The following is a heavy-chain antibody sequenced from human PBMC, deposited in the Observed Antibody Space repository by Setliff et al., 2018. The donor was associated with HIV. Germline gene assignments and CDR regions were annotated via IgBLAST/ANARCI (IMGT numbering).Heavy chain of an antibody. CDR1: GGSFSGYY. CDR3: ARAQYYYGSVDYYYMDV. J-gene: IGHJ6*03. CDR2: INHSGST. D-gene: IGHD3-10*01. Sequence: TSETLSLTCAVYGGSFSGYYWSWIRQPPGKGLEWIGEINHSGSTKYNTSLKSRVNISVDTSKNQFSLKLSSVTAADTAVYYCARAQYYYGSVDYYYMDVWGKGTTVTVSS. V-gene: IGHV4-34*01.